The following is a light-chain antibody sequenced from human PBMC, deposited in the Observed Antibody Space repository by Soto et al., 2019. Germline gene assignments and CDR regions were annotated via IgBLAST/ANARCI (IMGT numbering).Light chain of an antibody. CDR2: GAS. Sequence: IVFTQSPGTLSYSPGERATLSCRASQSVSNNYLAWYQQKPGQAPRLLIYGASNRATGIPDRFSGSGSGTDFTFTISSLQPEDIATYYCQQYDNLPLTFGGGTKVDIK. V-gene: IGKV3-20*01. CDR3: QQYDNLPLT. J-gene: IGKJ4*01. CDR1: QSVSNNY.